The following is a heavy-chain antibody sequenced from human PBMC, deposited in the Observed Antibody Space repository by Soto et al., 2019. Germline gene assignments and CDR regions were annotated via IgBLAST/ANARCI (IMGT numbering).Heavy chain of an antibody. V-gene: IGHV4-59*01. Sequence: SETLSLTCTVSGGSISSYYWSWIRQPPGKGLEWIGYIYYSGSTNYNPSLKSRVTISVDTSKNQFSLKLSSVTAADTAVYYGARKGSFFRPWGQGPLVPVSS. D-gene: IGHD1-26*01. CDR3: ARKGSFFRP. CDR2: IYYSGST. J-gene: IGHJ5*02. CDR1: GGSISSYY.